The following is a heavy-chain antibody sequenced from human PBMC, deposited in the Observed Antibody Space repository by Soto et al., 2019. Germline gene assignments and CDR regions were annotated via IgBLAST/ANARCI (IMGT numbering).Heavy chain of an antibody. V-gene: IGHV4-59*12. CDR3: ARVPDY. Sequence: PSETLSLTCAVSGGSISSYYWNWIRQPPGKGLEWIGYIYYSGSTYYNPSLKSRVTISIDRSKNQFSLKLSSVTAADTAVYYCARVPDYWGQGILVTVSS. CDR1: GGSISSYY. CDR2: IYYSGST. J-gene: IGHJ4*02. D-gene: IGHD2-2*01.